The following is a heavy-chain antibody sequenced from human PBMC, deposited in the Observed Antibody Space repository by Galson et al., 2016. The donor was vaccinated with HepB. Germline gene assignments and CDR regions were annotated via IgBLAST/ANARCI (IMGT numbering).Heavy chain of an antibody. Sequence: SLRLSCAASGFTFSSYGMHWVRQAPGKGLEWVAVIWNDGSNKYYVDSVKGRFTISRDNSKNTLYLQMNSLRAEDTAVYYCAKARRTYGDVDYWGQGTLVTVSS. CDR1: GFTFSSYG. CDR3: AKARRTYGDVDY. V-gene: IGHV3-33*06. J-gene: IGHJ4*02. CDR2: IWNDGSNK. D-gene: IGHD4-17*01.